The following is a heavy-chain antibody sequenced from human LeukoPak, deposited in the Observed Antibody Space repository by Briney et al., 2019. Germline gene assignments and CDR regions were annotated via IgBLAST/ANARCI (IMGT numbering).Heavy chain of an antibody. Sequence: GGSLRLSCVASGFIVSDNYMSWIRQAPGKEPQWVSIIYPDGRAFYADSVKGRFTISRDNSSNTLYLQMNSLRADDTALYARGRMPNGADNWGQGTLVTVSS. V-gene: IGHV3-53*01. CDR1: GFIVSDNY. J-gene: IGHJ4*02. D-gene: IGHD1-26*01. CDR3: GRMPNGADN. CDR2: IYPDGRA.